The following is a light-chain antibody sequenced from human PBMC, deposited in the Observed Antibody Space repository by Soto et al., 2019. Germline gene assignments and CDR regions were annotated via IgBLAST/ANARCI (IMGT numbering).Light chain of an antibody. J-gene: IGKJ4*01. CDR1: QTVSGSY. Sequence: ENVLTQSPGTLSLSPGERATLSCRASQTVSGSYVAWYQQKPGQTPRLLIYGASSRATGIPDRFSGSGSGTDFTLTISRLEPEDFAVYYCQQRSNWPLTFGGGTKVDIK. V-gene: IGKV3D-20*02. CDR3: QQRSNWPLT. CDR2: GAS.